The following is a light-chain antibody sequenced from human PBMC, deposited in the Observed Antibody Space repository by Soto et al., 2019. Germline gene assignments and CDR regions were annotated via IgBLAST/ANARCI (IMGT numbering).Light chain of an antibody. CDR2: GSS. CDR1: QTLRPNY. J-gene: IGKJ5*01. V-gene: IGKV3-20*01. Sequence: DIVLTQSPGTLSLSPGGRAPLSCRASQTLRPNYLAWCQQKPGHPPRLLIYGSSKRATVIPDRFSGSGSGTDFTLTISRLEPDDFGVYFCQQYSALPMTFGQGTRLEIK. CDR3: QQYSALPMT.